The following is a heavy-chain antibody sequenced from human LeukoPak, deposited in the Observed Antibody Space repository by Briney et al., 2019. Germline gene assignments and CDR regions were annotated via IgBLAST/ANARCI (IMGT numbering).Heavy chain of an antibody. J-gene: IGHJ4*02. Sequence: ASVKVSCKVSGYTFTDYYMHWVQQAPGKGLEWMGLVDPEDGETIYAEKFQGRVTITADTSTDTANMELSSLRSEDTAVYYCARDSDILTGYLAFDYWGQGTLVTVSS. CDR1: GYTFTDYY. CDR3: ARDSDILTGYLAFDY. D-gene: IGHD3-9*01. V-gene: IGHV1-69-2*01. CDR2: VDPEDGET.